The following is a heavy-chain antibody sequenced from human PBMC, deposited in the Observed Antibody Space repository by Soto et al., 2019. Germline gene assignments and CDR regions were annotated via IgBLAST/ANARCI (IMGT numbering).Heavy chain of an antibody. D-gene: IGHD2-21*02. CDR2: INAGNGNT. V-gene: IGHV1-3*01. J-gene: IGHJ4*02. CDR3: ARSIVVVTAADY. Sequence: QVQLVQSGAEVKKPGASVKVSCKASGYTFTSYAMHWVRPAPGQRLEWMGWINAGNGNTKYSQKLQGRVTITRDTSASTAYMELSSLRSEDTAVYYCARSIVVVTAADYWGQGTLVTVSS. CDR1: GYTFTSYA.